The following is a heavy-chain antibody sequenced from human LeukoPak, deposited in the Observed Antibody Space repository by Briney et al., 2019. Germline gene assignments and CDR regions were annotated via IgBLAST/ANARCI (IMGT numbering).Heavy chain of an antibody. V-gene: IGHV3-30*18. Sequence: PGRSLRLSCAASGFTFSSYGMHWVRQAPGKGLEWVAVISYGGSNKYYADSVKGRFTISRDNSKNTLYLQMNSLRAEDTAVYYCAKDRRGSSSSDNWFDPWGQGTLVTVSS. J-gene: IGHJ5*02. CDR1: GFTFSSYG. CDR3: AKDRRGSSSSDNWFDP. CDR2: ISYGGSNK. D-gene: IGHD6-6*01.